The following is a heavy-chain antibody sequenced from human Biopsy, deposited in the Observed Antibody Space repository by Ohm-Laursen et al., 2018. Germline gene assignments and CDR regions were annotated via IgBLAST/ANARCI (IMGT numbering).Heavy chain of an antibody. Sequence: AVKVSCKASGDTFSRSAFFWVRQAPGQGLVYLGRIIPIVGITNHAQTFQGRITLTADKSTFMVYMELSRLRSDDTAIYYCARGGSGSGYYGMDVWGQGATVSVSS. V-gene: IGHV1-69*04. CDR2: IIPIVGIT. CDR1: GDTFSRSA. D-gene: IGHD3-10*01. CDR3: ARGGSGSGYYGMDV. J-gene: IGHJ6*02.